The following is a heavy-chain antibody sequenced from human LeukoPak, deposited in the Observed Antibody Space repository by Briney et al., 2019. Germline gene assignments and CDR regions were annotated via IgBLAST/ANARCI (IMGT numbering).Heavy chain of an antibody. CDR2: ISSSSSYI. Sequence: GGSLRLSCAASGFTFSSYSMNWVRQAPGKGLEWVSSISSSSSYIYYADSVKGRFTISRDNAKNSLYLQMNSLRAEDTAVYYCARGVYDFWSGYYPSGVAFDIWGQGTMVTVSS. J-gene: IGHJ3*02. CDR1: GFTFSSYS. D-gene: IGHD3-3*01. CDR3: ARGVYDFWSGYYPSGVAFDI. V-gene: IGHV3-21*01.